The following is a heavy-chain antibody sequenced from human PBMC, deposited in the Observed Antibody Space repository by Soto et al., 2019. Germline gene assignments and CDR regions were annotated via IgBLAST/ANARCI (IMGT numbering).Heavy chain of an antibody. CDR1: GYTFTSYG. Sequence: QVQLVQSGAEVKKPGASVKVSCKASGYTFTSYGISWVRQAPGQGLEWMGWISAYNGNTNYAQKLQGRVTMTTDTSTSTAYMELRSLRSDDTAGYYCARVATVTIRQYNWFDPWGQGTLVTVSS. CDR3: ARVATVTIRQYNWFDP. J-gene: IGHJ5*02. D-gene: IGHD4-4*01. CDR2: ISAYNGNT. V-gene: IGHV1-18*01.